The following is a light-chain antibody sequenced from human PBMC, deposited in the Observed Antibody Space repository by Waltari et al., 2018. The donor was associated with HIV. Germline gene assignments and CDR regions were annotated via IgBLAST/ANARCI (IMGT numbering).Light chain of an antibody. J-gene: IGLJ3*02. Sequence: QTVVTQEPSLSVSPGGTVTLTCGLTSGSVSATHSHSWYHQTPGQPPRTLIYNSTTRSSGAPGRFFGSILGNKAALTITGAQPDDESIFYCMVYLGGAISVFGGGTKLTVL. CDR2: NST. V-gene: IGLV8-61*01. CDR1: SGSVSATHS. CDR3: MVYLGGAISV.